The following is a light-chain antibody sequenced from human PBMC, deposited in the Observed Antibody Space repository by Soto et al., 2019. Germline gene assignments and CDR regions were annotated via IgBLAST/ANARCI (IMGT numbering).Light chain of an antibody. CDR3: QQYNNWPLT. CDR2: GAS. J-gene: IGKJ4*01. Sequence: EIVLTQSPATLSVSPGERVILSCRASQSVDISLAWYQQKPGQAPRLLIYGASTRATDMPGTFSGRGSGTEFTLTITSLRPEDFAVYYCQQYNNWPLTFGGGTKVDIK. V-gene: IGKV3-15*01. CDR1: QSVDIS.